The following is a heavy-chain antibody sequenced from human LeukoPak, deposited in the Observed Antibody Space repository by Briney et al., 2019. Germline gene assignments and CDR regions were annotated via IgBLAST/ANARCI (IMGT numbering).Heavy chain of an antibody. V-gene: IGHV3-23*01. Sequence: GGSLRLSCAAPGFTFNNNAMTWVRAAPRKGLEWVSTISGVGANTYYADSLKGRFTISRDNSKNMLNLQMDGLRAEDTAMYYCAKTSGSYSNFDCWGRGTLVTVSS. D-gene: IGHD3-22*01. CDR3: AKTSGSYSNFDC. CDR1: GFTFNNNA. CDR2: ISGVGANT. J-gene: IGHJ4*02.